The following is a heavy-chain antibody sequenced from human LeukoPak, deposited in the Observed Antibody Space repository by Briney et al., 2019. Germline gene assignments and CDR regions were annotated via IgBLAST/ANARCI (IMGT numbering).Heavy chain of an antibody. CDR1: GFTFTRYG. J-gene: IGHJ4*02. CDR2: ISGSTSAV. Sequence: GGSLRLSCAASGFTFTRYGMVWVRQAPGKGLEWVSYISGSTSAVYYADSVRGRLTISRDNAKNSLYLQMNSLRDDDTAVYYCARRERQSANYYYFDYWGQGTLVTVSS. D-gene: IGHD4/OR15-4a*01. V-gene: IGHV3-48*02. CDR3: ARRERQSANYYYFDY.